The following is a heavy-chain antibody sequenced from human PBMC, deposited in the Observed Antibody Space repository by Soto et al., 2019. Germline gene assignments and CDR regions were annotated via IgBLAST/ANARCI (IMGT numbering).Heavy chain of an antibody. Sequence: EVQLVESGGGLVKPGGSLRLSCTDSGFTFSSYTMNWVRQAPGKGLEWLSSISSSGDYIYYADSVKGRFTISRDDAKNSLYLQMNSLRAEDTAVYYCARGCTNGVCPTSYFYYGMDVWGQGTTVTVSS. CDR2: ISSSGDYI. CDR3: ARGCTNGVCPTSYFYYGMDV. V-gene: IGHV3-21*01. J-gene: IGHJ6*02. D-gene: IGHD2-8*01. CDR1: GFTFSSYT.